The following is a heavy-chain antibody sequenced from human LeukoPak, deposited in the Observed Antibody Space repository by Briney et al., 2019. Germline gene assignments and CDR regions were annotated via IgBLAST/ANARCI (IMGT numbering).Heavy chain of an antibody. Sequence: GGSLRLSCAASGFTFSSYGMHWVRQAPGKGLEWVAVIWYDGSNKHYADSVMGRFTISRGNSKNTLYLQMNSLRAEDTAVYYCARDIAATGSRYFYYGMDVWSQGTTVTVSS. CDR1: GFTFSSYG. CDR3: ARDIAATGSRYFYYGMDV. CDR2: IWYDGSNK. V-gene: IGHV3-33*01. D-gene: IGHD6-13*01. J-gene: IGHJ6*02.